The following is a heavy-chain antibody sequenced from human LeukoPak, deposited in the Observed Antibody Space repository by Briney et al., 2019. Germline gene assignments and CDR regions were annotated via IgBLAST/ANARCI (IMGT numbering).Heavy chain of an antibody. J-gene: IGHJ4*02. CDR3: ARGYSSSTCFDY. D-gene: IGHD6-6*01. CDR2: IYYSGST. V-gene: IGHV4-59*01. Sequence: SETLSLICTVSGGSISSYYWSWIRQPPGKGLEWIGYIYYSGSTNYNPSLKSRVTISVDTSKNQFSLKLSSVTAADTAVYYCARGYSSSTCFDYWGQGTLVTVSS. CDR1: GGSISSYY.